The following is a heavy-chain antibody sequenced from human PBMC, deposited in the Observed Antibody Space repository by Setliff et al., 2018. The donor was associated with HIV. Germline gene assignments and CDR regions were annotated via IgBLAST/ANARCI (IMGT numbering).Heavy chain of an antibody. CDR2: IIPFIHMKWL. Sequence: ASVKVSCKASGDTFSIHAINWVRQAPGQGLEWMGGIIPFIHMKWLTTHGGVTITADKSTTTANMDLSSLTSDDTAIYYCATGYYDYSGHYYFDYWGQGTLVTVSS. CDR1: GDTFSIHA. D-gene: IGHD3-16*01. CDR3: ATGYYDYSGHYYFDY. J-gene: IGHJ4*02. V-gene: IGHV1-69*10.